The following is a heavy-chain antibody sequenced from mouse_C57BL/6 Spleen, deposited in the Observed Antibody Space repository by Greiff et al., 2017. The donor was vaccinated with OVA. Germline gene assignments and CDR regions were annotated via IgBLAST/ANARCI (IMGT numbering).Heavy chain of an antibody. CDR1: GYSITSGYY. CDR3: ARDRDYYDHGFDY. J-gene: IGHJ2*01. V-gene: IGHV3-6*01. Sequence: EVQLQESGPGLVKPSQSLSLTCSVTGYSITSGYYWNWIRQFPGNKLEWMGYISYDGSNNYNPSLQNRISITRDTSKNQFFLKLNSETTEDTATYDCARDRDYYDHGFDYWGKGTTLTVSS. D-gene: IGHD2-4*01. CDR2: ISYDGSN.